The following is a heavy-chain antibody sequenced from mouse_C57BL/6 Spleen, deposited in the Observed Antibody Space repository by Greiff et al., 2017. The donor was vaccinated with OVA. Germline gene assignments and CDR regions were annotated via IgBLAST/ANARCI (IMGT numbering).Heavy chain of an antibody. CDR2: ISSGSSTI. CDR3: ARDYYYAMDY. CDR1: GFPFSDYG. J-gene: IGHJ4*01. V-gene: IGHV5-17*01. Sequence: DVMLVESGGGLVKPGGSLKLSCAASGFPFSDYGMHWVRQAPEKGLEWVAYISSGSSTIYYADTVKGRFTISRDNAKNTLFLQMTSLRSEDTAMYYCARDYYYAMDYWGQGTSVTVSS.